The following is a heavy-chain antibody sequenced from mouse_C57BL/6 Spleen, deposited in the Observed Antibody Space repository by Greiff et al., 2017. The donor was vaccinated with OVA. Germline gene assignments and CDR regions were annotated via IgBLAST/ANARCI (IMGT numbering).Heavy chain of an antibody. Sequence: EVKVVESGGGLVKPGGSLKLSCAASGFTFSDYGMHWVRQAPEKGLEWVAYISSGSSTIYYADTVKGRFTISRDNAKNTLFLQMTSLRSEDTAMYYCARRDYGPDFDVWGTGTTVTVSS. V-gene: IGHV5-17*01. CDR2: ISSGSSTI. J-gene: IGHJ1*03. D-gene: IGHD1-1*01. CDR3: ARRDYGPDFDV. CDR1: GFTFSDYG.